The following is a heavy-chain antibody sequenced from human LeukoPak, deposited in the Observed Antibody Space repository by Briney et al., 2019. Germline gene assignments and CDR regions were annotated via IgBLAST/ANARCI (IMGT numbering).Heavy chain of an antibody. D-gene: IGHD3-3*01. J-gene: IGHJ4*02. CDR3: ARCDFWSGYAPAYFDY. Sequence: SETLSLTCTVSGGSISSYYWSWIRQPPGKGLEWIGSIYYSGSTYYNPSLKSRVTISVDTSKNQFSLKLSSVTAADTAVYYCARCDFWSGYAPAYFDYWGQGTLVTVSS. CDR1: GGSISSYY. CDR2: IYYSGST. V-gene: IGHV4-59*05.